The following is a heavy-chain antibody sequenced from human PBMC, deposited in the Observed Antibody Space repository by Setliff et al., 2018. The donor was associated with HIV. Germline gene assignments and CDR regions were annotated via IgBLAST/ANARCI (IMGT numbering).Heavy chain of an antibody. D-gene: IGHD1-7*01. J-gene: IGHJ4*02. V-gene: IGHV1-2*02. CDR2: INPNSGDT. CDR3: ARSAWNYPFDF. Sequence: ASVKVSCKASGYTFTGYYVHWVRQAPGQGPEWMGWINPNSGDTNYAQKFQGRVSMTRDTSIFTAYMELSRLRSDDTAVYYCARSAWNYPFDFWGQGTLVTVSS. CDR1: GYTFTGYY.